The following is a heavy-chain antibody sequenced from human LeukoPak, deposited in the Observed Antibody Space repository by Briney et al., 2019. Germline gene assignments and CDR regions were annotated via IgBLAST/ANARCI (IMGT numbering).Heavy chain of an antibody. CDR2: ISGSGSYI. CDR3: AKTARYSSSWPTRRDYYYMDV. CDR1: GFTFSNYS. J-gene: IGHJ6*03. V-gene: IGHV3-21*04. D-gene: IGHD6-13*01. Sequence: TGGSLRLSCAASGFTFSNYSMNWVRQTPRKGLEWVSCISGSGSYIYYADSVKGRFTISRDKSKNTLYLQMNSLRAEDTAAYYCAKTARYSSSWPTRRDYYYMDVWGKGTTVTVSS.